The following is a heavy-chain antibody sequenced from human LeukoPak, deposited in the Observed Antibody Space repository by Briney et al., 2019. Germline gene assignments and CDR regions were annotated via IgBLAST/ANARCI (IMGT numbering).Heavy chain of an antibody. CDR2: ISSSGSTI. J-gene: IGHJ6*02. Sequence: QPGGSLRLSCAASGFTFSSYEMNWVRQAPGKGLEWVSYISSSGSTIYYADSVKGRFTISRDNAKNSLYLQMNSLRAEDTAVYYCARGDMSHDYGMDVWGQGTTVTVSS. V-gene: IGHV3-48*03. CDR1: GFTFSSYE. CDR3: ARGDMSHDYGMDV.